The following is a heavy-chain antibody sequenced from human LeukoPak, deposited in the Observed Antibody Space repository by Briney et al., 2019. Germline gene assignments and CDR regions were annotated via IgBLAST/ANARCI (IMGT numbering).Heavy chain of an antibody. CDR1: GRSISSRRYY. Sequence: TSATLSLTGTVAGRSISSRRYYWGWIRQPPGKGLLWIGRIYSSGSTYYNPSLKSRFTISRDTSKNQFSLKLSSVTAADTAVYYCARQYMITIFGERINGFGPWGQGTLVTVSS. D-gene: IGHD3-3*01. CDR2: IYSSGST. J-gene: IGHJ5*02. CDR3: ARQYMITIFGERINGFGP. V-gene: IGHV4-39*01.